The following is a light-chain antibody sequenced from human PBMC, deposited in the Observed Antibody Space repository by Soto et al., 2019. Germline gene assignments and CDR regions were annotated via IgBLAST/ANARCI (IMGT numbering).Light chain of an antibody. CDR3: QQRSNRPPYT. CDR1: QSVSSY. Sequence: EIVLTQSPATLSFSPGERATLSCRASQSVSSYLAWYQQKPGQAPRLLIYDASTRATGIPARFSGSGSGTDFTLTISSLEPEDFAVYYCQQRSNRPPYTFGQGTKLEIK. J-gene: IGKJ2*01. V-gene: IGKV3-11*01. CDR2: DAS.